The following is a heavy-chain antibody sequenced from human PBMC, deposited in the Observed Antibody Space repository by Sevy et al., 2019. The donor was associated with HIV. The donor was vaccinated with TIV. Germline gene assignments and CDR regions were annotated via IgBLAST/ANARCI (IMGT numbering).Heavy chain of an antibody. CDR2: IIAVFGTT. Sequence: ASVKVSCKASGGIFRRNAISWVRQAPGQGLEWMGGIIAVFGTTNYAQKFQGRVTVTADEARSTAYMELSSLRSEDTAVYYCARDKYYYVSGSFDYWGQGTQVTVSS. V-gene: IGHV1-69*13. J-gene: IGHJ4*01. D-gene: IGHD3-10*01. CDR1: GGIFRRNA. CDR3: ARDKYYYVSGSFDY.